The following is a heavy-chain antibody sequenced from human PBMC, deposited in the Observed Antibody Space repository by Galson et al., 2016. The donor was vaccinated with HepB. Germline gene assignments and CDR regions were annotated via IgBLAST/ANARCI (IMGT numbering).Heavy chain of an antibody. CDR1: GFTFSSYW. Sequence: SLRLSCAASGFTFSSYWMHWVRQAPGKGLVWVSRINSDGSSTSYADSVKGRFTISRDNAKNTLYLQMNSLRAEDTAVYYCARDDDGDYVFDYWGQGTLVTVSS. CDR2: INSDGSST. CDR3: ARDDDGDYVFDY. J-gene: IGHJ4*02. V-gene: IGHV3-74*01. D-gene: IGHD4-17*01.